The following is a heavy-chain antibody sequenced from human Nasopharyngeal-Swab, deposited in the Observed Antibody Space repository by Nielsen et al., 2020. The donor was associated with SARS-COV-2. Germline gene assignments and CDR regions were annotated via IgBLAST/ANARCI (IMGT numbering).Heavy chain of an antibody. Sequence: GESLKLSCAASGFTFSSYAMSWVRQAPGKGLEWVSAISGSGGSTYYADSVKGRFTISRDNSKNTLYLQMNSLRAEDTAVYYCAKGRVDYYYDSSGYRTSYYYYGMDVWGQGTTVTVSS. CDR3: AKGRVDYYYDSSGYRTSYYYYGMDV. CDR1: GFTFSSYA. D-gene: IGHD3-22*01. CDR2: ISGSGGST. V-gene: IGHV3-23*01. J-gene: IGHJ6*02.